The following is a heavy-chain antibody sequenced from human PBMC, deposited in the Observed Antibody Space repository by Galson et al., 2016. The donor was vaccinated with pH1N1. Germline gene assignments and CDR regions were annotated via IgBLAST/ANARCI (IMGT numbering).Heavy chain of an antibody. J-gene: IGHJ4*02. CDR3: ARVRFMVRGTFDY. V-gene: IGHV3-7*03. D-gene: IGHD3-10*01. Sequence: SLRLSCAASGFTFSSYWMTWVRQAPGKGLEWVASIKQDGSEKYYVDSVKGRFTISRDNAKNSLGMQMNSLRAEDTAVYYCARVRFMVRGTFDYWGQGTLVTVSS. CDR2: IKQDGSEK. CDR1: GFTFSSYW.